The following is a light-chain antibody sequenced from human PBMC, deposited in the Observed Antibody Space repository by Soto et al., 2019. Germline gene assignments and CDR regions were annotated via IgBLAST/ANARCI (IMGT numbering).Light chain of an antibody. J-gene: IGKJ1*01. CDR2: GAS. CDR3: KQYYSYPRT. Sequence: DIQMTQSPSSLSASVGDRVTIICRASQSVSTRLAWYQQKPGKAPKVLIYGASNLESGVHSRFSGSGSGTEFTLTITTLQPDDFATYYCKQYYSYPRTFGQGTKVDIK. V-gene: IGKV1-5*02. CDR1: QSVSTR.